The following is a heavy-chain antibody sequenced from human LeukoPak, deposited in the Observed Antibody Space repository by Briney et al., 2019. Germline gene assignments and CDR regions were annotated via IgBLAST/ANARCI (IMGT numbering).Heavy chain of an antibody. CDR1: GYSFTTYW. CDR2: INPGDSDT. D-gene: IGHD4-23*01. J-gene: IGHJ4*02. V-gene: IGHV5-51*01. Sequence: GESLKISCKGSGYSFTTYWIGWVRQMPGKGLEWMGIINPGDSDTRYSPSFQGQVTISADKSISTAYLQWSSLKASDTAIYYCAREAVSYGGNSGIIDYWGQGTLVTVSS. CDR3: AREAVSYGGNSGIIDY.